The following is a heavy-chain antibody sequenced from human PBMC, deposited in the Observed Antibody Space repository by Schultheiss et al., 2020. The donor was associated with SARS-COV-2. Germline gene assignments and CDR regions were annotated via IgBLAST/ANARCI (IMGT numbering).Heavy chain of an antibody. CDR3: AKHQSVWGGSLDY. CDR2: IVVGSGNT. V-gene: IGHV1-58*02. D-gene: IGHD1-26*01. J-gene: IGHJ4*02. Sequence: SVKVSCKASGFTFTSSAMQWVRQARGQRLEWIGWIVVGSGNTNYAQKFQERVTITRDMSTSTAYMELSSLRSEDTAVYYCAKHQSVWGGSLDYWGQGTLVTVSS. CDR1: GFTFTSSA.